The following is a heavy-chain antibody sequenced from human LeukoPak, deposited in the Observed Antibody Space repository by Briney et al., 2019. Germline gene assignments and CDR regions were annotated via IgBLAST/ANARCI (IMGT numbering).Heavy chain of an antibody. CDR3: AREITIFGVVQRFDY. D-gene: IGHD3-3*01. CDR1: GGTFSSYA. J-gene: IGHJ4*02. CDR2: IIPIFGTA. V-gene: IGHV1-69*05. Sequence: SVKVPCKASGGTFSSYAISWVRQAPGQGLEWMGRIIPIFGTANYAQKFQGRVTITTDESTSTAYMELSSLRSEDTAVYYCAREITIFGVVQRFDYWGQGTLVTVSS.